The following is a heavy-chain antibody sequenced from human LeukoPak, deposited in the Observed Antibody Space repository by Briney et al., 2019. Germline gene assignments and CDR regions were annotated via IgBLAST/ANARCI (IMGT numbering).Heavy chain of an antibody. CDR1: GGSFSGYY. CDR2: INHSGST. V-gene: IGHV4-34*01. Sequence: PSETLSLTCAVYGGSFSGYYWSWIRQPPGKGLEWIGEINHSGSTNYNPSLKSRVTISVDTSKNQFSLKLSSVTAADTAVYYCARGRLRFLEWLAKNQPFEVMDVWGQGTTVTVSS. J-gene: IGHJ6*02. D-gene: IGHD3-3*01. CDR3: ARGRLRFLEWLAKNQPFEVMDV.